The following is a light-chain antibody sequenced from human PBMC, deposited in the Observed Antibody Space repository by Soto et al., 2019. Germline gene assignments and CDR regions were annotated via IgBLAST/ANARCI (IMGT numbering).Light chain of an antibody. CDR3: QQYNNLPGT. J-gene: IGKJ1*01. CDR1: QSVSSN. Sequence: IVMPQSPATLSVSPGERATLSCRASQSVSSNLAWYQQKPGQAPRPLIYGASTRATGIPARFSGSGSGTEFTLTISSLQSEDFAVYYCQQYNNLPGTFGQGTKVDI. CDR2: GAS. V-gene: IGKV3-15*01.